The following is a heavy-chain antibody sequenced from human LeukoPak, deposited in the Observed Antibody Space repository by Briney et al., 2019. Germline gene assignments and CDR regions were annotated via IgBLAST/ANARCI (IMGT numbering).Heavy chain of an antibody. CDR2: IYYSGST. D-gene: IGHD5-18*01. J-gene: IGHJ4*02. V-gene: IGHV4-39*07. CDR3: AREGYSYGFDY. Sequence: SETLSLTCTVSGGSISSSSYYWGWLRQPPGKGLEWIGSIYYSGSTYYNPSLKSRVTISVDTSKNQFSLKLSSVTAADTAVYYCAREGYSYGFDYWGQGTLVTVSS. CDR1: GGSISSSSYY.